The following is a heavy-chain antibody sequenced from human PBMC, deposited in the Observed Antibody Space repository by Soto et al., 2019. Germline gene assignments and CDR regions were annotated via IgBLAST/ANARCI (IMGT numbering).Heavy chain of an antibody. CDR2: IKSKTDGGTT. J-gene: IGHJ6*02. Sequence: GGSLRLSCAASGFTFSNAWMNWVRQAPGKGLEWVGRIKSKTDGGTTDYAAPVKGRFTISRDDSKNTLYLQMNILKTEDTAVYYCTTDRPSAWAAAGTRGGVVYYYYYGMDVWGQGTTVTVSS. CDR3: TTDRPSAWAAAGTRGGVVYYYYYGMDV. CDR1: GFTFSNAW. D-gene: IGHD6-13*01. V-gene: IGHV3-15*07.